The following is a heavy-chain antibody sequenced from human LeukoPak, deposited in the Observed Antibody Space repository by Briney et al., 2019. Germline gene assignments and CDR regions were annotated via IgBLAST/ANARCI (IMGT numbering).Heavy chain of an antibody. V-gene: IGHV3-30*01. J-gene: IGHJ4*02. Sequence: GGSLRLSCAASGFTFSSYAMHWVRQAPGKGLEWVAVISYDGSNKYYADPVKGRFTISRDNSKNTLYLQMNSLRAEDAAVYYCARESLAAAGRPWNYWGQGTLVTVSS. D-gene: IGHD6-13*01. CDR1: GFTFSSYA. CDR2: ISYDGSNK. CDR3: ARESLAAAGRPWNY.